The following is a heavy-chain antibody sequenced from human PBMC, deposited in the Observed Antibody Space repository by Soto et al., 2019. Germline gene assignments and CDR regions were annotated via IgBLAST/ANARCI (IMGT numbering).Heavy chain of an antibody. D-gene: IGHD2-2*01. CDR3: ARDIQWDIVVVPAARNWFDP. Sequence: GGSLRLSCAASGFTFSSYWMSWVRQAPGKGLEWVANIKQDGSEKYYVDSVKGRFTISRDNAKNSLYLQMNSLRDEDTAVYYCARDIQWDIVVVPAARNWFDPWGQGTLVTVSS. V-gene: IGHV3-7*01. CDR1: GFTFSSYW. J-gene: IGHJ5*02. CDR2: IKQDGSEK.